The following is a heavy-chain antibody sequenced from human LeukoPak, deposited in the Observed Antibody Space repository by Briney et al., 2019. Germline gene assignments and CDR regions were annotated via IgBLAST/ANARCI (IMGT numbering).Heavy chain of an antibody. CDR2: IYSSGNT. Sequence: SETLSLTCSLSGGSITNYYWSWIRQPPGKGPEWIAWIYSSGNTDYNPSLKSRVTISLGTSNNQFSLRLTSVTASDPAVYFCARTWGYSGSGPSWAFDIWGQGTMVTVSS. V-gene: IGHV4-4*09. CDR3: ARTWGYSGSGPSWAFDI. CDR1: GGSITNYY. D-gene: IGHD3-10*01. J-gene: IGHJ3*02.